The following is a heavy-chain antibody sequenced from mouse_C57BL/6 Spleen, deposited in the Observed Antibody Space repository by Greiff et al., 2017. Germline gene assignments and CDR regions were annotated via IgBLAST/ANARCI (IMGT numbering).Heavy chain of an antibody. V-gene: IGHV1-52*01. D-gene: IGHD2-5*01. Sequence: QVQLQQPGAELARPGSSVKLSCKASGYTFTSYWMHWVKQRPIQGLEWIGNIDPSDSETHYNQKFKDKATLTVDKSSSTAYMQLSSLTSEDSAVYYCARADYSNSWFAYWGQGTLVTVSA. CDR2: IDPSDSET. CDR3: ARADYSNSWFAY. J-gene: IGHJ3*01. CDR1: GYTFTSYW.